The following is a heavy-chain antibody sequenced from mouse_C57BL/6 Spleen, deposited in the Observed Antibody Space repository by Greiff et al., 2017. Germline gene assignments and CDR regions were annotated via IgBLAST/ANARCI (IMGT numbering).Heavy chain of an antibody. D-gene: IGHD4-1*01. CDR1: GFTFSSYA. CDR3: TRNWDDYFDY. J-gene: IGHJ2*01. V-gene: IGHV5-9-1*02. CDR2: ISSGGDYI. Sequence: EVKLVESGEGLVKPGGSLKLSCAASGFTFSSYAMSWVRQTPGKRLEWVAYISSGGDYIYYADTVKGRFTISRDNARNTLYLQMSSLKSEDTAMYCCTRNWDDYFDYWGQGTTLTVSS.